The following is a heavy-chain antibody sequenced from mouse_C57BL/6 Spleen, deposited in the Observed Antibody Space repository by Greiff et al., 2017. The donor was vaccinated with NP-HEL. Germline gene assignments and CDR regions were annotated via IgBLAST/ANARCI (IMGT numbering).Heavy chain of an antibody. CDR3: ARRATVAPFAY. Sequence: VQLQQSGPGLVAPSQSLSITCTVSGFSLTSYGVDWVRQSPGQGLEWLGVIWGVGSTNYNSAIKSRLSISTDNSKSKVFLKMNSLQTDDTAMYYCARRATVAPFAYWGQGTLVTVSA. J-gene: IGHJ3*01. V-gene: IGHV2-6*01. CDR1: GFSLTSYG. CDR2: IWGVGST. D-gene: IGHD1-1*01.